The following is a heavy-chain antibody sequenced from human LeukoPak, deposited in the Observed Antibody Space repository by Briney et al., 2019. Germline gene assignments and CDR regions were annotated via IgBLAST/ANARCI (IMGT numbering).Heavy chain of an antibody. Sequence: SVKVSCKASGGTFSSYAISWVRQAPGQGLEWMGRIIPILGITNYAQKFQGRVTITADKSTSTAYMELSSLRSEDTAVYYCASRKKTTNDAFDIWGQGTMVTVSS. D-gene: IGHD4-17*01. J-gene: IGHJ3*02. CDR1: GGTFSSYA. CDR3: ASRKKTTNDAFDI. V-gene: IGHV1-69*04. CDR2: IIPILGIT.